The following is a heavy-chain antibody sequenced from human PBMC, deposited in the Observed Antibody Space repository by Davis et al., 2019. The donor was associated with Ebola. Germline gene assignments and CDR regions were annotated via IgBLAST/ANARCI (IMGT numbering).Heavy chain of an antibody. CDR3: AKDPNGDYYGAFDN. Sequence: GGSLRLSCAASGFTFSSYSMNWVRQAPGKGLEWVSYISSSSSTIYYADSVKGRFTISRDSSRNTVYLEMNSLRAEDTAVYYCAKDPNGDYYGAFDNWGQGTMVTVSS. J-gene: IGHJ3*02. CDR2: ISSSSSTI. D-gene: IGHD4-17*01. V-gene: IGHV3-48*01. CDR1: GFTFSSYS.